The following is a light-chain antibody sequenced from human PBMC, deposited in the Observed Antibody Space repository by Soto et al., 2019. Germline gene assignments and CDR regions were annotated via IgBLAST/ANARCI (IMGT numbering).Light chain of an antibody. CDR3: QPCNNWPPT. V-gene: IGKV3-15*01. CDR1: QSVDSN. J-gene: IGKJ2*01. CDR2: GAS. Sequence: EIVMTQFPATLSVSPGERATLSCRASQSVDSNLVWYQQKPGQAPRLLIYGASTRSTAIPARFSGSGSGTEFTLTISSLQSEYFAVYYCQPCNNWPPTFGQGTKLEIK.